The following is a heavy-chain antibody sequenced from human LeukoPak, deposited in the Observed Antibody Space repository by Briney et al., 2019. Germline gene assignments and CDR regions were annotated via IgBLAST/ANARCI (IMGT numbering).Heavy chain of an antibody. Sequence: GGSLRLSCAASGFTFSSYGMSWVRQAPGKGLEWVSAISGSGGSTYYADSVKGRFTISRDNSKNTLYLQMNSVRPEDTAVYYCAARTVPAASFDYWGQGTLVTVSS. V-gene: IGHV3-23*01. CDR3: AARTVPAASFDY. J-gene: IGHJ4*02. CDR2: ISGSGGST. D-gene: IGHD2-2*01. CDR1: GFTFSSYG.